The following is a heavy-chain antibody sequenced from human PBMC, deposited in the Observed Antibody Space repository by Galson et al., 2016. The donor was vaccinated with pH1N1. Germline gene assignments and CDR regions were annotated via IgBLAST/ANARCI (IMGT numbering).Heavy chain of an antibody. V-gene: IGHV3-21*04. CDR1: GFTFSSYS. CDR2: ISSTSTYI. J-gene: IGHJ4*02. Sequence: SLRLSCAASGFTFSSYSMNWVRQAPGKGLEWVASISSTSTYIYYADSVKGRFTISRDNAQGSLFLQMNSLRAEDTAMYYCGRGRDDYGWSGIDSWGQGTLATVSS. CDR3: GRGRDDYGWSGIDS. D-gene: IGHD3-3*01.